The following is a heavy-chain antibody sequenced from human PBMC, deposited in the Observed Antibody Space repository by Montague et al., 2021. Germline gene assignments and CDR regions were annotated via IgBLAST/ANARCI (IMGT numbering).Heavy chain of an antibody. CDR1: GFPFSSYA. CDR2: ITSGGST. J-gene: IGHJ5*02. CDR3: TKDQDDYGDYVDWVDT. Sequence: SLRLSCAASGFPFSSYAMSWVRQAPGKGLKRVSSITSGGSTYYADSVTGRFTISRDDSKNTLYLQMNSLRAEDTAVYYCTKDQDDYGDYVDWVDTWGQGTLVTVPS. V-gene: IGHV3-23*01. D-gene: IGHD4-17*01.